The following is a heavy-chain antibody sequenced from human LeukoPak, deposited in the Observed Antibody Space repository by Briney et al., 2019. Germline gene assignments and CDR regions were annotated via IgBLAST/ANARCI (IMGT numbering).Heavy chain of an antibody. Sequence: SETLSLTCTVSGGSISSYYWSWLRRPPGKALEWIGYIYYTGSTYYNPSLEGRVTISVDTSRNQFSVKLSSVTAADTAVYYCARSQNYYGSGDYWSQGTLVTVSS. D-gene: IGHD3-10*01. V-gene: IGHV4-59*01. CDR3: ARSQNYYGSGDY. J-gene: IGHJ4*02. CDR1: GGSISSYY. CDR2: IYYTGST.